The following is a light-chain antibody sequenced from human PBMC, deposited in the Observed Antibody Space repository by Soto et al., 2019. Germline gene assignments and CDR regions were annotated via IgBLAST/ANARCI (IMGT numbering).Light chain of an antibody. CDR3: SSYTSSVNHV. CDR1: SSDVGGYKY. V-gene: IGLV2-14*03. Sequence: QSALTQPASVSGSPGQSITISCTGTSSDVGGYKYVSWYQQHPGKAPKLMIYDVSNRPSGVSNRFSGYKSGNTASLAISGVQAEDEADYYCSSYTSSVNHVFGTGTKVTVL. J-gene: IGLJ1*01. CDR2: DVS.